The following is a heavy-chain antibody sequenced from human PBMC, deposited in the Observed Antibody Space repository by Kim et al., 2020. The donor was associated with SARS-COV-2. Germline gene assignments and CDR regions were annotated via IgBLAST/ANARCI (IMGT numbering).Heavy chain of an antibody. CDR3: ARAMAACGGDCYSLDY. V-gene: IGHV4-34*01. Sequence: SLKSRVTISVDTSKNQFSLQLSSVTAADTAVYYCARAMAACGGDCYSLDYWGQGTLVTVSS. J-gene: IGHJ4*02. D-gene: IGHD2-21*02.